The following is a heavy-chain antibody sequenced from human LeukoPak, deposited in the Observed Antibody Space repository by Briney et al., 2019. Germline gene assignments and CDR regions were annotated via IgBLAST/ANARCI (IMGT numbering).Heavy chain of an antibody. J-gene: IGHJ4*02. D-gene: IGHD6-19*01. Sequence: SETLSLTCTVSGGSISSYYWSWIRQPPGKGLEWMGYIYYSGSTNYNPSLKSRVTISVDTSKNQFSLKLSSVTAADTAMYYCARGYSSGWFSGVTDYWGQGTLVTVSS. CDR1: GGSISSYY. V-gene: IGHV4-59*08. CDR3: ARGYSSGWFSGVTDY. CDR2: IYYSGST.